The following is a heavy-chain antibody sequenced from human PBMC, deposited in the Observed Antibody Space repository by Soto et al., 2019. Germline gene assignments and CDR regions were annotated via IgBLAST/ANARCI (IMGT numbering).Heavy chain of an antibody. Sequence: EVQVVESGGGLIQPGGSLRLSCAASGFTVSSNYMGWVRQAPGKGLEWVSTIYITGNTYYADSVKGRFTISGDTSQNTLFLQMNSLRAEDTAVYYCARAEVHSGGWAEYFQHWGQGTLITVSS. V-gene: IGHV3-53*01. D-gene: IGHD2-15*01. CDR2: IYITGNT. CDR3: ARAEVHSGGWAEYFQH. J-gene: IGHJ1*01. CDR1: GFTVSSNY.